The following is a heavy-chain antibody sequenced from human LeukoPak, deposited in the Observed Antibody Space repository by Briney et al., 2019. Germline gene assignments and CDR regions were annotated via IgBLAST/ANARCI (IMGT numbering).Heavy chain of an antibody. CDR1: GFTFSSYG. J-gene: IGHJ4*02. D-gene: IGHD3-22*01. Sequence: GGSLRLSCAASGFTFSSYGMSWVRQAPGKGLERVSAISGSGGSTYYADSVKGRFTISRDNSKNTLYLQMNSLRAEDTAVYYCAKGRYYYDSSASAAFDYWGQGTLVTVSS. CDR3: AKGRYYYDSSASAAFDY. CDR2: ISGSGGST. V-gene: IGHV3-23*01.